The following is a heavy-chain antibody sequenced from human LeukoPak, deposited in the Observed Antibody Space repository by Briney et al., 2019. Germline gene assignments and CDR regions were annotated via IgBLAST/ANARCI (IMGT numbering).Heavy chain of an antibody. J-gene: IGHJ6*03. CDR3: ARTPVDYDYYMDV. CDR2: IPYDGSNK. D-gene: IGHD4/OR15-4a*01. Sequence: GRSLTLSCPSSGFTYSSYAMHWVRPARGKGLAWVAVIPYDGSNKYYADSVKGRLTIYRHNSKKKLNLQVNRLRDEYTAVYYSARTPVDYDYYMDVWGKGTTVTVSS. CDR1: GFTYSSYA. V-gene: IGHV3-30*04.